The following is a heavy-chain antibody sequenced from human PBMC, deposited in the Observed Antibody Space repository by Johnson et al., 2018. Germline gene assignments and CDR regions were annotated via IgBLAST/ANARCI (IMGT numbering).Heavy chain of an antibody. J-gene: IGHJ4*02. Sequence: QVQLVQSGAEVKKPGASVKVSCKASGYTFTSYYMHWVRQAPGQGLEWMGIINPSGGSTSYAQKFQGRVTMTRDTSTSTVYMELSSLRSEDTAVYYCARVPSHYYDTSGYGYWGQGTLVTVSS. D-gene: IGHD3-22*01. CDR3: ARVPSHYYDTSGYGY. CDR2: INPSGGST. CDR1: GYTFTSYY. V-gene: IGHV1-46*01.